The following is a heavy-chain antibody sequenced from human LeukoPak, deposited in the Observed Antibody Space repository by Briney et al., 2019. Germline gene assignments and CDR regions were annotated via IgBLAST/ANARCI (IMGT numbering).Heavy chain of an antibody. CDR3: AKVSHPYYFDS. J-gene: IGHJ4*02. CDR1: GFIFSSYA. D-gene: IGHD5/OR15-5a*01. Sequence: PGGSLRLSCAASGFIFSSYAMSWVRQDPGKGLEYLSVISGSGADTYHTDSVKGRFTISRDNSRNTLYLQMNSLRGEDTALYYCAKVSHPYYFDSWGQGTLVTVSS. CDR2: ISGSGADT. V-gene: IGHV3-23*01.